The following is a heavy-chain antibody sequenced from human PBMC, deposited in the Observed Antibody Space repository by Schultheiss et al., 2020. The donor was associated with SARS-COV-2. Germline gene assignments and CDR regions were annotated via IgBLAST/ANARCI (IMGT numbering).Heavy chain of an antibody. J-gene: IGHJ6*02. CDR1: GFTVSSNY. Sequence: GESLKISCAASGFTVSSNYMSWVRQAPGKGLEWVAVISYDGSNKYYADSVKGRFTISRDNAKNTLFLQLNSLRAEDTAVYYCAREGRTYYYYYGMDVWGQGTTVTVSS. CDR3: AREGRTYYYYYGMDV. CDR2: ISYDGSNK. V-gene: IGHV3-30*03.